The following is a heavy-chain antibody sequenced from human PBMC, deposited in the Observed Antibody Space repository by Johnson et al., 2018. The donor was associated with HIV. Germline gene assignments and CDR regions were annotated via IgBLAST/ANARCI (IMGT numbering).Heavy chain of an antibody. D-gene: IGHD6-19*01. CDR1: GFTFSSYG. V-gene: IGHV3-30*02. Sequence: QVQLVESGGGVVQPGGSLRLSCAASGFTFSSYGMHWVRQAPGKGLVWVAFIRSDGSNKYYADSVKGRFTISRDNSKNTLYLQMNSLRAEDTAVYYGASVHGIAVVDAFDIWGQGTMVTVSS. CDR2: IRSDGSNK. J-gene: IGHJ3*02. CDR3: ASVHGIAVVDAFDI.